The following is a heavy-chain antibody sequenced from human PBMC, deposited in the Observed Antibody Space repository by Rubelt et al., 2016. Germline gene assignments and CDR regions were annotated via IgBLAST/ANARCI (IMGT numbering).Heavy chain of an antibody. CDR3: ARVTYTGNYGRGWFDP. CDR2: IYSGWGA. V-gene: IGHV4-39*01. D-gene: IGHD1-1*01. Sequence: QLQLQESGPELVKPSETLSLTCTVSGDSISSSSSYWGWIRQPPGKGLEWIGSIYSGWGADCNPSLKSRVTISVNTSNHQSSLKLSSVTAAETAVYYCARVTYTGNYGRGWFDPWGQGTLVTVSS. J-gene: IGHJ5*02. CDR1: GDSISSSSSY.